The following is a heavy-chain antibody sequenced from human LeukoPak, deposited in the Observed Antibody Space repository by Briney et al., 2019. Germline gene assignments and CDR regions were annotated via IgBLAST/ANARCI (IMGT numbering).Heavy chain of an antibody. D-gene: IGHD2-2*02. J-gene: IGHJ3*02. Sequence: SETLSLTCAVFGGSFSGYFWSWIRQPPGKGLEWIGEINESGSTNYNSSLKSRVTISIDTSKNQFSLKLSSVTAADTAVYYCARGDIVVVPAAIPFDAFDIWGQGTMVTVSS. V-gene: IGHV4-34*01. CDR1: GGSFSGYF. CDR3: ARGDIVVVPAAIPFDAFDI. CDR2: INESGST.